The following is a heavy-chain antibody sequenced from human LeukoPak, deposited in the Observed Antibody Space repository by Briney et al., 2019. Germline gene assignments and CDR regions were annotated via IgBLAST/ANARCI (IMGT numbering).Heavy chain of an antibody. V-gene: IGHV3-72*01. D-gene: IGHD3-22*01. CDR1: GSTFTDHY. Sequence: PGGSLRPSCVASGSTFTDHYMDWVRQAPGKGLEWVARIRNRARGYTTDYAASAKGRFTISRDDSEGSLYLQMNSLQTEDTAVYYCATETKDSSAYYYFDYWGQGALVTVSS. CDR3: ATETKDSSAYYYFDY. J-gene: IGHJ4*02. CDR2: IRNRARGYTT.